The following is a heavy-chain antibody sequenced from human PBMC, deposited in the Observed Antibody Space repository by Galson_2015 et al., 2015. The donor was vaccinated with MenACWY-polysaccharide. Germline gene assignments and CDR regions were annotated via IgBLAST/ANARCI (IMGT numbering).Heavy chain of an antibody. V-gene: IGHV1-46*01. CDR2: INPSGGTT. CDR3: ARQGYAYGQCFDH. D-gene: IGHD4-17*01. Sequence: LGQGLEWMGLINPSGGTTIHARKFQGRVTMSTDTTTNTVFMEVTCLKSDDTAVCFCARQGYAYGQCFDHWGHGTLVVVSS. J-gene: IGHJ4*01.